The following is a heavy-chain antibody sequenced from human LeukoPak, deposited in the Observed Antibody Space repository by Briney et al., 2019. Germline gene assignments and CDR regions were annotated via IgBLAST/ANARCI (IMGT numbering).Heavy chain of an antibody. Sequence: GGALRLSCAASGFTFSSYAMHWVRQAPGKGLEWVAVISYDGSNKYYADSVKGRFTISRDNSKNTLYLQMNSLRAEDTAVYYCARGRWLQARGPSFDYWGQGTLVTVSS. CDR1: GFTFSSYA. CDR3: ARGRWLQARGPSFDY. J-gene: IGHJ4*02. D-gene: IGHD5-24*01. CDR2: ISYDGSNK. V-gene: IGHV3-30-3*01.